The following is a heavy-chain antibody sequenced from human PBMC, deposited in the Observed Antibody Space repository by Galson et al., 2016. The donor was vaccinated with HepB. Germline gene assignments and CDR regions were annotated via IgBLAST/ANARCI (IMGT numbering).Heavy chain of an antibody. CDR2: ISSSGGTM. CDR1: GFVFSSYS. CDR3: EREAGYSDYHDY. J-gene: IGHJ4*02. D-gene: IGHD4-11*01. V-gene: IGHV3-48*02. Sequence: SLRLSCAASGFVFSSYSMNWVRQAPGKGLEWVSHISSSGGTMYYADSVKGRFTISRESAENSLYLQMNSLRDEDTAVYYCEREAGYSDYHDYWGQGTLVTVSS.